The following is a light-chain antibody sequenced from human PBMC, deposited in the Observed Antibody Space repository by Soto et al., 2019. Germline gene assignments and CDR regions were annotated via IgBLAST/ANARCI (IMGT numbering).Light chain of an antibody. Sequence: DIQMTQSPSSLSASVGDTVTITCRASQGISNSLAWFQQKPGRVPQFLIYAASTLQPGVPPRFSGSGSGTDFTLTISSLQPEDVATYYCQNYNSAPLTFGPRTRVDIK. CDR3: QNYNSAPLT. J-gene: IGKJ3*01. V-gene: IGKV1-27*01. CDR2: AAS. CDR1: QGISNS.